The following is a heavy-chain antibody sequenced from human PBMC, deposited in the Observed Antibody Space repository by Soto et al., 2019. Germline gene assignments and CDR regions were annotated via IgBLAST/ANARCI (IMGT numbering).Heavy chain of an antibody. CDR1: GFTFSSYA. Sequence: GGSLRLSCAASGFTFSSYAMSWVRQAPGKGLEWVSAISGSGGSTYYADSVKGRFTISRDNSKNTLYLQMNSLRAEDTAVYYCAKVSSLAQLVKYYYYYYGMDVWGQGTTVTVSS. CDR3: AKVSSLAQLVKYYYYYYGMDV. V-gene: IGHV3-23*01. CDR2: ISGSGGST. J-gene: IGHJ6*02. D-gene: IGHD6-13*01.